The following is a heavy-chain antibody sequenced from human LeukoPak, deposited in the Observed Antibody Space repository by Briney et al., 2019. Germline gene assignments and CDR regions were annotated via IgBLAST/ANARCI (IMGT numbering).Heavy chain of an antibody. D-gene: IGHD3-10*01. CDR2: ITHNGYT. CDR1: GGSFSGYY. Sequence: SETLSLPCAVYGGSFSGYYWGWLRQPPGKALQWIGDITHNGYTNYNPALKSRVNISIDTSKNEFSLKVSSVTAADMAIYYCAASGGPINWFDPWGQGTLVTVSS. V-gene: IGHV4-34*01. J-gene: IGHJ5*02. CDR3: AASGGPINWFDP.